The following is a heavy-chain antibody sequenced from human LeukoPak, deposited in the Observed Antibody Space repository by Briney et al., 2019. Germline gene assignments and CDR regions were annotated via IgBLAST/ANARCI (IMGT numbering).Heavy chain of an antibody. J-gene: IGHJ4*02. CDR2: IYYSGRT. CDR3: ARDNCSGGSCYSDY. D-gene: IGHD2-15*01. V-gene: IGHV4-31*03. CDR1: GASISSGGYY. Sequence: PSQTLSLTCTVSGASISSGGYYWTWIRQHPGKGLEWIGYIYYSGRTYYNPSLKSRVTISVDTSKNQFSLKLSSVTAADTAVYYCARDNCSGGSCYSDYWGQGTLVTVSS.